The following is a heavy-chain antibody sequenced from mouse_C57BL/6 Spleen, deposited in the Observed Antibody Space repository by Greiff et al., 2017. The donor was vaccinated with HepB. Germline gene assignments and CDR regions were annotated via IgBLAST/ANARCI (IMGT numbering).Heavy chain of an antibody. CDR2: INPNNGGT. D-gene: IGHD2-4*01. CDR3: ARSDYYDYDEFAY. CDR1: GYTFTDYY. J-gene: IGHJ3*01. V-gene: IGHV1-26*01. Sequence: EVQLQQSGPELVKPGASVKISCKASGYTFTDYYMNWVKQSHGKSLEWIGDINPNNGGTSYNQKFKGKATLTVDKSSSTAYMELRSLTSEDSAVYYCARSDYYDYDEFAYWGQGTLVTVSA.